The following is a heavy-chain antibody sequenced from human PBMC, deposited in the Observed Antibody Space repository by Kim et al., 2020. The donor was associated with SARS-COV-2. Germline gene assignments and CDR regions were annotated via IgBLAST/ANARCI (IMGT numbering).Heavy chain of an antibody. CDR3: AKGPTRSSPYYFDY. D-gene: IGHD6-13*01. CDR1: VFTFSTYA. J-gene: IGHJ4*02. Sequence: GGSLRLSCAASVFTFSTYAMTWVRQAPGKGLEWVSTITDSGRTTYYADSVKGRLTISRDNSENTLFLQMSSLRAEDTALYYCAKGPTRSSPYYFDYWGQGTLVTVSS. V-gene: IGHV3-23*01. CDR2: ITDSGRTT.